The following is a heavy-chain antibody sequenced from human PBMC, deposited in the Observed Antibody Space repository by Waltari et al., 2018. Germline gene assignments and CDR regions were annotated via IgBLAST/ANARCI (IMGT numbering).Heavy chain of an antibody. Sequence: EVQLVESGGGLVKPGGSLRLSCAASGFTFSSYSMNWVRQAPGKGLEWVSSISSSSSYIYYADSVKGRFTISRDNAKNSLYLQMNSLRAEDTAVYYCARGGYSSSWDGYYYYGMDVWGQRTTVTVSS. CDR3: ARGGYSSSWDGYYYYGMDV. CDR1: GFTFSSYS. V-gene: IGHV3-21*01. J-gene: IGHJ6*02. CDR2: ISSSSSYI. D-gene: IGHD6-13*01.